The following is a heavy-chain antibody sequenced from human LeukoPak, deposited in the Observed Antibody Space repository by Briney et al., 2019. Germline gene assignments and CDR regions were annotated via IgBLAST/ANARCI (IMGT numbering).Heavy chain of an antibody. CDR2: IYYSGST. Sequence: SETLSLTCTVSGGSVSSGSYYWSWIWQPPGKGLEWIGYIYYSGSTNYNSSLKSRVTISVDTSKNQFSLKLSSVTAADTAVYYCARQSSYYDFWSGYYQTNWFDPWGQGTLVTVSS. CDR1: GGSVSSGSYY. V-gene: IGHV4-61*01. D-gene: IGHD3-3*01. J-gene: IGHJ5*02. CDR3: ARQSSYYDFWSGYYQTNWFDP.